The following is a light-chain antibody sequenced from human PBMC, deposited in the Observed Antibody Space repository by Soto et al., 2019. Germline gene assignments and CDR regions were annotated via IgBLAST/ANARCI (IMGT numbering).Light chain of an antibody. V-gene: IGKV1-5*03. CDR1: QNINIW. CDR2: KAS. J-gene: IGKJ1*01. Sequence: DLQMTQSPSTLSASVGDRVTITCRASQNINIWLAWYQQKPGTAPKLLIYKASTLKSGVPSRFSGNGSGTDFTLTISSLQPDDSATYNCQQYNGLPTWTFGQGTKVEMK. CDR3: QQYNGLPTWT.